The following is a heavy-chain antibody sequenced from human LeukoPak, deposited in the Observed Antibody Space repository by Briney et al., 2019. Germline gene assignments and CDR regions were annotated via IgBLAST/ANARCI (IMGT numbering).Heavy chain of an antibody. J-gene: IGHJ4*02. CDR3: ARLPSGDY. D-gene: IGHD3-10*01. CDR2: IYSGGST. Sequence: GGSLRLSCAASGFTVSSTYMSWVRQAPGKGLEWVSIIYSGGSTYYADSVKGRFTISRGNSQNTVYLQINSLRAEDTAVYYCARLPSGDYWGQGTLVTVSS. CDR1: GFTVSSTY. V-gene: IGHV3-53*01.